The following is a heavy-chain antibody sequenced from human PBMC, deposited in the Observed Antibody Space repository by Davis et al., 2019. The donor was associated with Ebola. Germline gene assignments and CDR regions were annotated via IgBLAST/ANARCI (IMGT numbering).Heavy chain of an antibody. D-gene: IGHD1-14*01. Sequence: GESLKISCTASGFTFGDYAMSWVRQAPGKGLEWVGFIRSKAYGGTTEYAASVKGRFTISRDDSKSIAYLQMNSLKTEDTAVYYCTRDLLPGHRPDYWGQGTLVTVSS. J-gene: IGHJ4*02. CDR2: IRSKAYGGTT. CDR3: TRDLLPGHRPDY. V-gene: IGHV3-49*04. CDR1: GFTFGDYA.